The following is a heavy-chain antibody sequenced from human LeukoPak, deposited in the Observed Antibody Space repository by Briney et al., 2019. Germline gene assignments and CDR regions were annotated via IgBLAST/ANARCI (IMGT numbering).Heavy chain of an antibody. CDR3: ARQGGAVAGTNWFDP. V-gene: IGHV5-51*01. CDR1: GYSFTSYW. J-gene: IGHJ5*02. Sequence: GESLKISCKGSGYSFTSYWIGWGRQMPGKGLEWRGIIYPGDSDTRYSPSFQGQVIISADKPISTAYLQWSSLKASDPAMYYCARQGGAVAGTNWFDPWGQGTLVTVSS. D-gene: IGHD6-19*01. CDR2: IYPGDSDT.